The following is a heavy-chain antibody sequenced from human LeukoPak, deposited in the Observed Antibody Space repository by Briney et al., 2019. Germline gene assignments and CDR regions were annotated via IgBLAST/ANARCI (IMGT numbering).Heavy chain of an antibody. CDR1: AGSISSYY. CDR2: IYYSGST. J-gene: IGHJ4*02. V-gene: IGHV4-59*01. CDR3: ASGPSSGYVDY. Sequence: SEILSLTCTVSAGSISSYYWSWIRQPPGKGLEWIGYIYYSGSTNYNPSLKSRVTISVDTSKNQFSLKLSSVTAADTAVYYCASGPSSGYVDYWGQGTLVTVSS. D-gene: IGHD3-22*01.